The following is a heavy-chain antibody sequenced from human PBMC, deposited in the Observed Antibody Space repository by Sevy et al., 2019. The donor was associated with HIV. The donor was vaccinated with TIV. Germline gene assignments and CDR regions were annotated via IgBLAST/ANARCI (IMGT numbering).Heavy chain of an antibody. CDR1: GGSFSGYY. J-gene: IGHJ4*02. Sequence: SETLSLTCAVYGGSFSGYYWSWIRQPPGKGLEWIGEINHSGSTNYNPSLKSRVTISVDTSENQFSLKLSSVTAADTAVYYCARAEGLSYYDSSGYTSFDYWGQGTLVNVSS. CDR3: ARAEGLSYYDSSGYTSFDY. D-gene: IGHD3-22*01. V-gene: IGHV4-34*01. CDR2: INHSGST.